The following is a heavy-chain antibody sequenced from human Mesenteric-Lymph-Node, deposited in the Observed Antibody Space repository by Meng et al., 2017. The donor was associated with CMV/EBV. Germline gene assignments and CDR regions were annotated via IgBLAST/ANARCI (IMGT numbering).Heavy chain of an antibody. Sequence: SETLSLTCTVSGGSISSSSYYWGWICQPPGKGLEWIGSFFYTGSTYFNPSLKSRVTISVDTSKNQFSLKLSSVTAADTAMYYCARDSGPTWGWFDPWGQGTLVTVSS. CDR3: ARDSGPTWGWFDP. D-gene: IGHD2-15*01. CDR1: GGSISSSSYY. V-gene: IGHV4-39*07. J-gene: IGHJ5*02. CDR2: FFYTGST.